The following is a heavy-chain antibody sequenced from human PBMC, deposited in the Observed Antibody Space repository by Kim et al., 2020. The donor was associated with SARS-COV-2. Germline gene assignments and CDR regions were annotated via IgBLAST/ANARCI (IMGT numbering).Heavy chain of an antibody. V-gene: IGHV3-7*01. D-gene: IGHD3-3*01. CDR3: ARDGTDFWSGHGYFDY. J-gene: IGHJ4*02. Sequence: GGSLRLSCAASGFTFSSYWMSWVRQAPGKGLEWVANIKQDGSEKYYVDSVKGRFTISRDNAKNSLYLQMNSLRAEDTAVYYCARDGTDFWSGHGYFDYSGQGTLVTVSS. CDR2: IKQDGSEK. CDR1: GFTFSSYW.